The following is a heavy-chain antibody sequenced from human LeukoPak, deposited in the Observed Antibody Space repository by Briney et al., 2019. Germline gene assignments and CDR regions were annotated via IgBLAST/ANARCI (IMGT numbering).Heavy chain of an antibody. Sequence: EFGPTLLKPTQTLTLTCTFSGFSLSNSGVGVGWIRQPPGKALEWLAPIYWNDDKRYSPSLKSRLTITKDTSKNQVVLTMTIMDPVDTATYYCAHDDSYTFDYWGQGTLVTVSS. CDR2: IYWNDDK. V-gene: IGHV2-5*01. CDR3: AHDDSYTFDY. J-gene: IGHJ4*02. CDR1: GFSLSNSGVG. D-gene: IGHD5-18*01.